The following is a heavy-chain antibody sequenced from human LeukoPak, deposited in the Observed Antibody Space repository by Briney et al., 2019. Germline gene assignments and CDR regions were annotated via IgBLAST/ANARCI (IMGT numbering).Heavy chain of an antibody. CDR1: GFTFSSYA. CDR2: ISYDGSNK. CDR3: ARSSVVLRYFDWLPHLAY. Sequence: GGSLRLSCAASGFTFSSYAMHWVRQAPGKGLEWVAVISYDGSNKYYADSVKGRFTISRDNSRNTLYLQMNSLRAEDTAVYYCARSSVVLRYFDWLPHLAYWGQGTLVTVSS. D-gene: IGHD3-9*01. J-gene: IGHJ4*02. V-gene: IGHV3-30-3*01.